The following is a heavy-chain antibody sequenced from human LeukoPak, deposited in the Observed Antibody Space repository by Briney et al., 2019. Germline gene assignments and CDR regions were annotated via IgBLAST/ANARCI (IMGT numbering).Heavy chain of an antibody. CDR2: ILPVFETA. J-gene: IGHJ4*02. D-gene: IGHD6-13*01. CDR3: ATNDRSSWFLYY. Sequence: GASVKLSCKTSGGTFSTYAISWVRQAPGQGLEWMGGILPVFETAHYTQPFKGRVTITTDETTSTAYMEMTSLRSDDTAVNYCATNDRSSWFLYYWGERTPVSVSS. CDR1: GGTFSTYA. V-gene: IGHV1-69*05.